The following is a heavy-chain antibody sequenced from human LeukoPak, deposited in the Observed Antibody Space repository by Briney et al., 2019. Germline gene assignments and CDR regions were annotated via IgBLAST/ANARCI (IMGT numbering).Heavy chain of an antibody. D-gene: IGHD3-10*01. V-gene: IGHV3-21*01. CDR2: ISSSSSYI. CDR3: ARDSAGGRVRGVMVDP. CDR1: GFTFSTYS. J-gene: IGHJ5*02. Sequence: GGSLRLSCAASGFTFSTYSMNWVRQAPGKGLEWVSSISSSSSYIYYADSMKGRFTISRDNAKNSLYLQMNSLRAEDTAVYYCARDSAGGRVRGVMVDPWGQGTLVTVSS.